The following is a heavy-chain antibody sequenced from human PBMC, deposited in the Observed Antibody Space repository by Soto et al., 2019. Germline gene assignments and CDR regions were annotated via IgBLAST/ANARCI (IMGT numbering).Heavy chain of an antibody. CDR1: GFSLSNARMG. D-gene: IGHD6-13*01. V-gene: IGHV2-26*01. J-gene: IGHJ4*02. CDR2: IFSNDEK. CDR3: ARIRVRRYSSSWYENDY. Sequence: SGPTLVNPTETLTLTCTVSGFSLSNARMGVSWIRQPPGKALEWLAHIFSNDEKSYSTSLKSRLTISKDTSKSQVVLTMTNMDPVDTATYYCARIRVRRYSSSWYENDYRGQGTLVTVSS.